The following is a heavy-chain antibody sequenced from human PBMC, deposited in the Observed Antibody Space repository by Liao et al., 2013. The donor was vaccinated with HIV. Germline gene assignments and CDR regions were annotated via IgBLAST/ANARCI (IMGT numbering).Heavy chain of an antibody. Sequence: QVQLQQWGAGLLKPSETLSLTCAVSGASIRSFYWSWIRQPPGKGLEWIGNFYYSGNSNYNPSLKSRVTISVDTSKNQFSLKLSSVTAADTAVYYCARRRGYYDSSGPRRAFDIWGQGTMVTVSS. J-gene: IGHJ3*02. CDR2: FYYSGNS. CDR3: ARRRGYYDSSGPRRAFDI. D-gene: IGHD3-22*01. CDR1: GASIRSFY. V-gene: IGHV4-59*12.